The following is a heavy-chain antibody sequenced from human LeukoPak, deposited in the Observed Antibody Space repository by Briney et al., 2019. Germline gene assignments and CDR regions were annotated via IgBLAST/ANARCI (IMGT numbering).Heavy chain of an antibody. CDR1: GFIFSSYA. CDR3: ARVGYYGSVNSYAHDY. CDR2: ISYDGSNK. Sequence: PGGSLRLSCAASGFIFSSYAMGWVRQAPGKGLEWVAVISYDGSNKYYADSVKGRFTISTDNSKNTLYLQMNSLRAEDTAVYYCARVGYYGSVNSYAHDYWGQGTLVTVSS. J-gene: IGHJ4*02. V-gene: IGHV3-30*04. D-gene: IGHD3-10*01.